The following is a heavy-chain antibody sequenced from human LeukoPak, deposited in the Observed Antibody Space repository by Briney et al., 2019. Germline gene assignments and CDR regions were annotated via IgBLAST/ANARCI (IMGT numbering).Heavy chain of an antibody. CDR1: GYTLTELS. V-gene: IGHV1-24*01. D-gene: IGHD3-9*01. CDR2: FDPEDGET. CDR3: ATEDILTGYSPFDY. J-gene: IGHJ4*02. Sequence: ASVKVSCKVSGYTLTELSMHWVRQAPGKGREWMGGFDPEDGETIYAQKFQGRVTMTEDTSTDTAYMELSSLRSEDTAVYYCATEDILTGYSPFDYWGQGTLVTVSS.